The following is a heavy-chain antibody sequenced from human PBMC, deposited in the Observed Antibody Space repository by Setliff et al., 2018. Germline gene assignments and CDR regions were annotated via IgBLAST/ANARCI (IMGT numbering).Heavy chain of an antibody. J-gene: IGHJ4*02. Sequence: VGSLRLSCAASGFTFNTFWMTWVRQAPGKGLEWVANINPGGSEEYYLDSVKGRFTISRDNAKTSLYLLMNSLRADDTAVYFCASATGYWGQGILVTVSS. CDR2: INPGGSEE. CDR1: GFTFNTFW. V-gene: IGHV3-7*01. CDR3: ASATGY.